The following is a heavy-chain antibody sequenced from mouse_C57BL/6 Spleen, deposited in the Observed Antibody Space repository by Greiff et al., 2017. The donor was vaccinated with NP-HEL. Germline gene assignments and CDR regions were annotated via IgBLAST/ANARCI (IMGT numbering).Heavy chain of an antibody. J-gene: IGHJ1*03. CDR3: ARGEAIYYGNYDWYFDV. CDR2: ISYDGSN. D-gene: IGHD2-1*01. V-gene: IGHV3-6*01. CDR1: GYSITSGYY. Sequence: ESGPGLVKPSQSLSLTCSVTGYSITSGYYWNWIRQFPGNKLEWMGYISYDGSNNYNPSLKNRISITRDTSKNQFFLKLNSVTTEDTATYYCARGEAIYYGNYDWYFDVWGTGTTVTVSS.